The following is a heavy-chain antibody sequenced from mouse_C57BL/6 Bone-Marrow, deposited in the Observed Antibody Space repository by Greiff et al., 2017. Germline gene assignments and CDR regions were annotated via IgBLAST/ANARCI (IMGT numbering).Heavy chain of an antibody. CDR1: GYTFTSYT. V-gene: IGHV1-4*01. CDR2: INPSSGYT. CDR3: ARDDYGY. Sequence: QVQLKESGAELARPGASVKMSCKASGYTFTSYTMHWVKQRPGQGLEWIGYINPSSGYTKYNQKFKDKATLTADKSSSTAYMQLSSLTAEDSAVYYCARDDYGYWGQGTTLTVSS. D-gene: IGHD2-4*01. J-gene: IGHJ2*01.